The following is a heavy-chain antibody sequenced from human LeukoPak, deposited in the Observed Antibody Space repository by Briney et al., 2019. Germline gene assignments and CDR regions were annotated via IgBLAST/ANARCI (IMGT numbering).Heavy chain of an antibody. D-gene: IGHD2-15*01. CDR3: AREDGYCSGGNCYSYFDS. Sequence: PGGSLRLSCAASGFTFSDHYIDWVRQAPGKGLQWVGRSRNKANSYTTEYAASVKGRFIITRDNARNSLFLQMNSLRAEDTAVYYCAREDGYCSGGNCYSYFDSWGQGALVTVSS. CDR1: GFTFSDHY. V-gene: IGHV3-72*01. CDR2: SRNKANSYTT. J-gene: IGHJ4*02.